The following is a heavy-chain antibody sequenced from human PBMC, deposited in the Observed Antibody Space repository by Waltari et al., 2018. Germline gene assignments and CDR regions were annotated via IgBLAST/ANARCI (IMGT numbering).Heavy chain of an antibody. V-gene: IGHV3-33*08. Sequence: QVKLVVSGGGVVQPGRSLSLPCTASGFTFRRHGMHWVRQAPGKGLEWAAIIWNDGSKRYYADSVKGRFAISRDNSKNTVFLEMNSLRAEDTAIYYCARDHYNYGFDHWGQGTLVTVSS. CDR2: IWNDGSKR. J-gene: IGHJ4*02. CDR3: ARDHYNYGFDH. CDR1: GFTFRRHG. D-gene: IGHD5-18*01.